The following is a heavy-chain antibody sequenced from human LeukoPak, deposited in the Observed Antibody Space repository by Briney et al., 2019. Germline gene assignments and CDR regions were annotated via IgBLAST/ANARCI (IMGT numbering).Heavy chain of an antibody. J-gene: IGHJ4*02. Sequence: GGSLRLSCVASGFTFGKYWMSWVRQAPGKGLEWVANIKSDGSEKNYVDSVKGRFTISRDNTKNSLYLQMSSLRVEDTAVFYCARDQYDTWSRRGNFDSWGQGTLVIVSS. D-gene: IGHD3-3*01. V-gene: IGHV3-7*03. CDR2: IKSDGSEK. CDR1: GFTFGKYW. CDR3: ARDQYDTWSRRGNFDS.